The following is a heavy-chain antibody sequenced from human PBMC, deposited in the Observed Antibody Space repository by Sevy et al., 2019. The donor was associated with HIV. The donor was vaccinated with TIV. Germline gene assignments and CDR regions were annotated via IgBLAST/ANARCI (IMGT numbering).Heavy chain of an antibody. Sequence: GGSLRLSCAASGFTFSSYSMNWVRQAPGKGLEWVSSISSGSSYIYYADSVKGRFTISRDNAKNSLYLQMNSLRAEDTAVYSCARDGGCSSTSCLLYFDYWGQGTLVTVSS. D-gene: IGHD2-2*01. J-gene: IGHJ4*02. V-gene: IGHV3-21*01. CDR2: ISSGSSYI. CDR1: GFTFSSYS. CDR3: ARDGGCSSTSCLLYFDY.